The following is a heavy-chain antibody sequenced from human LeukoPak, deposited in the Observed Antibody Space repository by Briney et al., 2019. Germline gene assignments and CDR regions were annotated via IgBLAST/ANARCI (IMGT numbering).Heavy chain of an antibody. D-gene: IGHD5-12*01. CDR1: GYSLTNYY. CDR2: ISPSGGST. CDR3: ARGAPTTRIGAGRFDY. Sequence: GASVKVSFKAFGYSLTNYYVHWVRQAPGQGLEWMGEISPSGGSTSYAQKFQGRITVTRDTYTNTVYMDLSSLRSEDTATYYCARGAPTTRIGAGRFDYWGQGSLLTVAS. J-gene: IGHJ4*02. V-gene: IGHV1-46*01.